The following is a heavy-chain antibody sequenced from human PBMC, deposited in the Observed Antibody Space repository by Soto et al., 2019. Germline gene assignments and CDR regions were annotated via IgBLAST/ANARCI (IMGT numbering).Heavy chain of an antibody. CDR3: AKGPHTNVGWPYYFES. CDR2: SSPRGDTI. V-gene: IGHV3-48*02. D-gene: IGHD6-19*01. Sequence: GGSLRLSCVAPGFSLANYPMNWVRQTPGKGLEWISYSSPRGDTIYYADSVEGRFTISRDNARNSLSLHMSSLRDEDSALYYCAKGPHTNVGWPYYFESWGQGAPVTVSS. J-gene: IGHJ4*02. CDR1: GFSLANYP.